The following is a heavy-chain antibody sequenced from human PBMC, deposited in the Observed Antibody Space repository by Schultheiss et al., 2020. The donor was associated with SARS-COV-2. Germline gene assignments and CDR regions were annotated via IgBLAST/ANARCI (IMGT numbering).Heavy chain of an antibody. J-gene: IGHJ6*02. Sequence: GGSLRLSCAASGFTFSSYSMNWVRQAPGKGLEWVSSISSSSSYIYYADSVKGRFTISRDNAKNTLYLQMNSLRAEDTAVYYCARHFLGRYALDVWGQGTTVTVSS. V-gene: IGHV3-21*01. CDR3: ARHFLGRYALDV. CDR1: GFTFSSYS. D-gene: IGHD3-3*01. CDR2: ISSSSSYI.